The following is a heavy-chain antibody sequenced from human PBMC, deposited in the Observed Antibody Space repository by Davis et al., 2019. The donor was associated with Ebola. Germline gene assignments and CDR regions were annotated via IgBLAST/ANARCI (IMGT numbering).Heavy chain of an antibody. CDR2: FDPKYGEA. CDR3: SVGGQDGGFDY. D-gene: IGHD3-16*01. J-gene: IGHJ4*02. CDR1: GYGLNQLS. Sequence: ASVKVSCKASGYGLNQLSMHWVRQAPGKGLEWMGSFDPKYGEAIYAQKLQVRLTMTEDTSSHTAYMELSSLKSDDTAIYYCSVGGQDGGFDYWGQGTLVTVSS. V-gene: IGHV1-24*01.